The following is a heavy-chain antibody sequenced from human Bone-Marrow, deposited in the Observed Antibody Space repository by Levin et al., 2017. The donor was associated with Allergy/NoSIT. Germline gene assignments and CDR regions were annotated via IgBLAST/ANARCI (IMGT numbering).Heavy chain of an antibody. CDR3: ARGGGYGWDH. Sequence: GGSLRLSCAASGFTFSNYWMTWVRQAPGKGLEWVANIKPDVSDSYYVDSVKGRFTFSRDNAKNSLYLQMNSLRAEDTAVYYCARGGGYGWDHWGRGSLVTVSS. CDR2: IKPDVSDS. D-gene: IGHD5-12*01. J-gene: IGHJ4*02. V-gene: IGHV3-7*04. CDR1: GFTFSNYW.